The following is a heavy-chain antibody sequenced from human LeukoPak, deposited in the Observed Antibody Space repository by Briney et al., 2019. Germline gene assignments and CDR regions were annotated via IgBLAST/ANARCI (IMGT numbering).Heavy chain of an antibody. V-gene: IGHV3-23*01. CDR2: ISGSGGST. D-gene: IGHD6-19*01. CDR3: AKDGAKSSGWYDY. Sequence: GGSLRLSCAASGFTLSSYAMSWVRQAPGKGLEWVSAISGSGGSTYYADSVKGRFTISRDNSKNKLYLQMNSLRAEDTAVYYCAKDGAKSSGWYDYWGQGTLVTVSS. CDR1: GFTLSSYA. J-gene: IGHJ4*02.